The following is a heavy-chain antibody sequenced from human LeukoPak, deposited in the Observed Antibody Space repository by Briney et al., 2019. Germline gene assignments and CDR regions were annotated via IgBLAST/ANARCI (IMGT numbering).Heavy chain of an antibody. CDR1: GFIFSDYS. CDR2: ISGSSNFI. V-gene: IGHV3-48*01. D-gene: IGHD3-10*01. J-gene: IGHJ4*02. Sequence: GGSLRLSCAVSGFIFSDYSMTWVRQAPGKGLEWLSYISGSSNFIYYAGSVKGRFTISRDNARNSLYLQMNSLRAEDTAVYYCAREVYYGSGRRFDFWGQGTLVTVSS. CDR3: AREVYYGSGRRFDF.